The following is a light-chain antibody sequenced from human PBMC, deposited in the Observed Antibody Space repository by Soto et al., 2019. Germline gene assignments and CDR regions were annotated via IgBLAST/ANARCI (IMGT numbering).Light chain of an antibody. V-gene: IGLV1-40*01. CDR1: SANIGAAYN. CDR3: CSYAGSYTWV. J-gene: IGLJ1*01. CDR2: GNN. Sequence: QSVLTQPPSVSGAPGQRVTISCTGSSANIGAAYNVDWYQQLPGTAPKLLIYGNNNRPSGVPDRFSGTKSGNTASLTISGLQAEDEADYYCCSYAGSYTWVFGSGTKVTVL.